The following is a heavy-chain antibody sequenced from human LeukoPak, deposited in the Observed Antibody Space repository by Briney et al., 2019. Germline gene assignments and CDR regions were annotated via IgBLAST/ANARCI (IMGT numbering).Heavy chain of an antibody. CDR1: GFTFSSYS. V-gene: IGHV3-21*01. CDR2: ISSSSYI. Sequence: GGSLRLSCAASGFTFSSYSMNWVRQAPGKGLEWVSSISSSSYIYYADSVKGRFTISRDNAKNSLYLQMNSLRAEDTAVYYCARDGYCSGGSCYPAGGGYYGMDVWGQGTTVTVSS. J-gene: IGHJ6*02. D-gene: IGHD2-15*01. CDR3: ARDGYCSGGSCYPAGGGYYGMDV.